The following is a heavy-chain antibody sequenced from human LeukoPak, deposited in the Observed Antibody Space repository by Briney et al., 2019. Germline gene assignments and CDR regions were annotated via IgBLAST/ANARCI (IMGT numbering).Heavy chain of an antibody. V-gene: IGHV4-34*01. CDR1: GGSFSGYC. CDR2: INHSGST. Sequence: TSETLSLTCAVYGGSFSGYCWSWIRQPPGKGLEWIGEINHSGSTNYNPSLKSRVTISVDTSKNQFSLKLSSVTAADTAVYYCAREGVVGAYGHFDYWGQGTLVTVSS. D-gene: IGHD2-15*01. J-gene: IGHJ4*02. CDR3: AREGVVGAYGHFDY.